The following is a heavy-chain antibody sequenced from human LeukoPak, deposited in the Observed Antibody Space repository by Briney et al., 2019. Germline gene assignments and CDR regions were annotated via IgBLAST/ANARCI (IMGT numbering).Heavy chain of an antibody. J-gene: IGHJ3*02. CDR2: ISSSGSTI. CDR3: AVAYDSDAFDI. D-gene: IGHD3-3*01. V-gene: IGHV3-11*01. Sequence: GGSLRLSCAASGFTFSDYYMSWIRQAPGKGLEWVSYISSSGSTIYYADSVKGRSTISRDNAKNSLYLQMNSLRAEDTAVYYCAVAYDSDAFDIWGQGTMVTVSS. CDR1: GFTFSDYY.